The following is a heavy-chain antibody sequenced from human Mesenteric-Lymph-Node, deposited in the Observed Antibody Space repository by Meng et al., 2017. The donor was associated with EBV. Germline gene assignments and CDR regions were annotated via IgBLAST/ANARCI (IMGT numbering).Heavy chain of an antibody. J-gene: IGHJ4*02. D-gene: IGHD3-22*01. CDR3: ARFPILRDSSGYLDY. Sequence: GPELVKPSHRLSHPFAVYGGSVICGGYSLSWLRQPPWKGLEWICYIYYSWSTYYNPSLMSRVTISVDTSKNQFSLKMSSVTAADTAVYYWARFPILRDSSGYLDYWGQGTLVTVAS. V-gene: IGHV4-30-4*01. CDR2: IYYSWST. CDR1: GGSVICGGYS.